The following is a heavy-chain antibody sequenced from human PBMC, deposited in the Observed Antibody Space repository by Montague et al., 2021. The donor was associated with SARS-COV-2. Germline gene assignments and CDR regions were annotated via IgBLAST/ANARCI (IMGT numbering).Heavy chain of an antibody. CDR1: GFTFSGTYS. Sequence: FLRLSCAASGFTFSGTYSMNWVRQAPGKGLEWVAFISSSSSTIYYADSVKGRFTVSRDNAKNSLYLQMNSLRDGDTAVYYCARNMIHGYFDYWGQGTLVTVSS. CDR3: ARNMIHGYFDY. V-gene: IGHV3-48*02. D-gene: IGHD3-16*01. CDR2: ISSSSSTI. J-gene: IGHJ4*02.